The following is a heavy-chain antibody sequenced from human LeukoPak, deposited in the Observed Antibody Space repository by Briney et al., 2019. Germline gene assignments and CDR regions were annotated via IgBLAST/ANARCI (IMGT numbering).Heavy chain of an antibody. CDR1: GYSIRNGYN. D-gene: IGHD6-19*01. CDR3: ARAYSSAWYWNWFDP. Sequence: SETLSLTCTVSGYSIRNGYNWGWIRLSPGKGLEWLGSIYQSGSTYDNPSLKSRVSLSIDTSKNQFSLKLTSVTAADTAVYYCARAYSSAWYWNWFDPWGQGTLVTVSS. V-gene: IGHV4-38-2*02. CDR2: IYQSGST. J-gene: IGHJ5*02.